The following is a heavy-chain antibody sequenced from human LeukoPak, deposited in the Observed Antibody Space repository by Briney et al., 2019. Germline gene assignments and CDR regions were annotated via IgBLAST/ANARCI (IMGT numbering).Heavy chain of an antibody. V-gene: IGHV1-69*13. CDR3: ARTRPITIFGVVEPDY. CDR1: GYTFTSYY. D-gene: IGHD3-3*01. Sequence: SVKVSCKASGYTFTSYYMHWVRQAPGQGLEWMGGIIPIFGTANYAQKFQGRVTITADESTSTAYMELSSLRSEDTAVYYCARTRPITIFGVVEPDYWGQRTLVTVSS. J-gene: IGHJ4*02. CDR2: IIPIFGTA.